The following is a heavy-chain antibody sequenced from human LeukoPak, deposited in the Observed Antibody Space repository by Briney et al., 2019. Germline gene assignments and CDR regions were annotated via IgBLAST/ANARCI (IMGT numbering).Heavy chain of an antibody. CDR3: ARDKYGGNSNAFDI. J-gene: IGHJ3*02. V-gene: IGHV3-74*01. Sequence: GGSLRLSCAASGFSFSNYWMDWVRQVPGKRPVWVSRVGTDGSSAAYADHVKGRFTISRDNAKNTLYLQMNSLRVEDTAVYYCARDKYGGNSNAFDIWGQGTLVTVSS. CDR1: GFSFSNYW. D-gene: IGHD4-23*01. CDR2: VGTDGSSA.